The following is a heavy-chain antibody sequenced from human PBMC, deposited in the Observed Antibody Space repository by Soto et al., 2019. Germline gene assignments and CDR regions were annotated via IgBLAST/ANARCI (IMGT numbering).Heavy chain of an antibody. V-gene: IGHV1-2*04. CDR1: GYTFTGYY. J-gene: IGHJ6*02. D-gene: IGHD2-8*01. CDR3: ARVPNQGLYSLDV. Sequence: ASVKVFCKASGYTFTGYYMHWVRQAPGQGLEWMGWINPNSGGTNYAQKFQGWVTMTRDTSISTAYMELSRLRSDDTAVYYCARVPNQGLYSLDVWGQGTTVTVS. CDR2: INPNSGGT.